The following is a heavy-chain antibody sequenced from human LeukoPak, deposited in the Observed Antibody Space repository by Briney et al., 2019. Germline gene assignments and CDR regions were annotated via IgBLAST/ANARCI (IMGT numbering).Heavy chain of an antibody. CDR1: GFTFSSYA. V-gene: IGHV3-23*01. J-gene: IGHJ3*02. Sequence: GGSLRLSCAASGFTFSSYAMSWVRQAPGKGLEWVSTISDNGGTAFYADSVKGRFTISRDNSENTLYLQMNSLRADDTAVYYCAEGALSARALNDAFDIWGQGTMVTVSS. CDR3: AEGALSARALNDAFDI. CDR2: ISDNGGTA. D-gene: IGHD2/OR15-2a*01.